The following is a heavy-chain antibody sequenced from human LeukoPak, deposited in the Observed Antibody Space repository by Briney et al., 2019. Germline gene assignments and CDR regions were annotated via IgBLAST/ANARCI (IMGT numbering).Heavy chain of an antibody. CDR2: ISSSGSTI. Sequence: GGSLRLSCAASGFTFSSYEMNWVRQAPGKGLEWVPYISSSGSTIYYADSVKGRFTISRDNAKNSLYLQMNSLRAEDTAVYYCASPNNWFDPWGQGTLVTVSS. CDR1: GFTFSSYE. J-gene: IGHJ5*02. V-gene: IGHV3-48*03. CDR3: ASPNNWFDP.